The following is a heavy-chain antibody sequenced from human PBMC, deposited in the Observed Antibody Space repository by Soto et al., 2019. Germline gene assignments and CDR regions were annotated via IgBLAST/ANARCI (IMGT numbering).Heavy chain of an antibody. V-gene: IGHV3-21*01. Sequence: GSLRLSCAASGFTFSSYSMNWVRQAPGKGLEWVSSISSSSSYIYYADSVKGRFTISRDNAKNSLYLQMNSLRAEDTAVYYCANMMVRGALDYDYWGQGTLVTVSS. D-gene: IGHD3-10*01. CDR2: ISSSSSYI. CDR1: GFTFSSYS. J-gene: IGHJ4*02. CDR3: ANMMVRGALDYDY.